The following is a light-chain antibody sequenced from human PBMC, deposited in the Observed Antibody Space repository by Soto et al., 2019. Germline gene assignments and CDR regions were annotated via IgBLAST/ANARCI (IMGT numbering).Light chain of an antibody. J-gene: IGKJ4*01. CDR2: DAS. CDR3: QQRSTWPFLT. CDR1: QTVSRY. Sequence: VLTQTPATLSLSPGERATLSCRASQTVSRYVAWYQQKPGQAPRLLIYDASNRATGIPARFSGSGSVTDYTLTISSLEPEDFAVYYCQQRSTWPFLTFGGGTTVEI. V-gene: IGKV3-11*01.